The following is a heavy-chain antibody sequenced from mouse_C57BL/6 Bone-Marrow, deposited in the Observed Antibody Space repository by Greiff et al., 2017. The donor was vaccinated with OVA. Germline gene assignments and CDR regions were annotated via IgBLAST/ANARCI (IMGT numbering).Heavy chain of an antibody. CDR1: GYAFSSSW. V-gene: IGHV1-82*01. CDR2: IYPGDGDT. D-gene: IGHD2-3*01. J-gene: IGHJ2*01. CDR3: ASFGYYDYFDY. Sequence: QVQLQQSGPELVKPGASVKLSCKASGYAFSSSWMNWVKQRPGKGLEWIGRIYPGDGDTNYNGKFKGKATLTADKSSSTAYMQLSSLTSEDSAVYFCASFGYYDYFDYWGQGTTLTVSS.